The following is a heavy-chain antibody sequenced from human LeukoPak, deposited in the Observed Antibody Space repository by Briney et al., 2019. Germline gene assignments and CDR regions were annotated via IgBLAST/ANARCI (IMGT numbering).Heavy chain of an antibody. CDR1: GGSIGTFY. CDR2: INYSGIT. D-gene: IGHD6-13*01. Sequence: PSETLSLTCTVSGGSIGTFYWSWIRQPPGKGLEWIGYINYSGITTYNPSLKSRVTISVDTSKNQFSLKLSSVTAADTAVYYCARDSNIAVVGWFDPWGQGTLVTASS. V-gene: IGHV4-59*01. CDR3: ARDSNIAVVGWFDP. J-gene: IGHJ5*02.